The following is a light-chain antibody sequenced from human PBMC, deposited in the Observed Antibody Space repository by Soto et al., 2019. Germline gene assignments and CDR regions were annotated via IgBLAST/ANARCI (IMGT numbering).Light chain of an antibody. CDR1: QRLSSW. V-gene: IGKV1-12*01. J-gene: IGKJ4*01. CDR2: AAS. Sequence: DIQMTQSPSSVSASVGDRVTITCRASQRLSSWLSWYQQKPGSAPKLLIYAASTLQSGVPSRFSGSGSGTYFTLTISSLQTEDFATYQCQQGSSFPVTFGGGTKVEVK. CDR3: QQGSSFPVT.